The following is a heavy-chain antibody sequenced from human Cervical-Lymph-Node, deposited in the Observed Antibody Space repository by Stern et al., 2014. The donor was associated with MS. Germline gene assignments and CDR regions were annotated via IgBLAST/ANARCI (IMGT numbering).Heavy chain of an antibody. V-gene: IGHV3-21*02. J-gene: IGHJ4*02. D-gene: IGHD3-16*01. CDR3: ARRGGIHFVDS. Sequence: EVQLVESGGGLVKPGGSLRLSCATSGFTFSDYSMHCVRQAPGKGLEWVSYISSNGTFIFYAASVRCRFSISRGSAKSSLFLELHSLTTEYTAVYDCARRGGIHFVDSWGRGTLVIVSS. CDR1: GFTFSDYS. CDR2: ISSNGTFI.